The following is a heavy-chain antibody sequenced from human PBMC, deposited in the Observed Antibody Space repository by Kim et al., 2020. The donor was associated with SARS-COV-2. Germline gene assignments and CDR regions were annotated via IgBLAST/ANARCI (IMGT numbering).Heavy chain of an antibody. J-gene: IGHJ4*02. CDR1: GFTFSSYG. D-gene: IGHD3-10*01. Sequence: GGSLRLSCAASGFTFSSYGMHWVRQAPGKGLEWVAVISYDGSNKYYADSVKGLFTISRDNSKNTLYLQMNSLRAEDTAVYYCARDPLLLWFGYFDYWGQG. V-gene: IGHV3-33*05. CDR2: ISYDGSNK. CDR3: ARDPLLLWFGYFDY.